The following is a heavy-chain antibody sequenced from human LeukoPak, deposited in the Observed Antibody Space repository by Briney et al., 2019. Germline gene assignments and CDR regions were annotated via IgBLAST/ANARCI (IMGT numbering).Heavy chain of an antibody. D-gene: IGHD5-12*01. V-gene: IGHV3-33*06. CDR2: IWYDGTTK. J-gene: IGHJ6*03. CDR1: GFTFSSYG. Sequence: GRSLRLSCAASGFTFSSYGMHWVRQAPGKGLAWVVVIWYDGTTKYYADSVKGRFTISRDNSKNTLSLQMNSLRAEDTAVYYCAKGAGYSAYNYHYYYLDVWGKGTTVTVSS. CDR3: AKGAGYSAYNYHYYYLDV.